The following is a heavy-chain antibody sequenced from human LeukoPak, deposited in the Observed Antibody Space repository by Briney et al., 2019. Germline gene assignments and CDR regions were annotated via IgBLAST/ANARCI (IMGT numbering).Heavy chain of an antibody. CDR2: INHSGST. D-gene: IGHD3-22*01. V-gene: IGHV4-34*01. Sequence: SETLSLTCAVYGGSFSGYFWSWIRQPPGKGLGWIGEINHSGSTNYNPSLKSRVTISVDTSRNQFSLKLSSVTAADTAVYYCASPTMIVVPWGQGTLVTVSS. CDR1: GGSFSGYF. J-gene: IGHJ5*02. CDR3: ASPTMIVVP.